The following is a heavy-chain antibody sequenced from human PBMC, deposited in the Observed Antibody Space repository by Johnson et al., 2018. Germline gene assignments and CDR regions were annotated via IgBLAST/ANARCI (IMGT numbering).Heavy chain of an antibody. CDR2: ISWNSGSI. J-gene: IGHJ6*02. CDR1: GFSFDDYA. V-gene: IGHV3-9*01. D-gene: IGHD3-16*01. Sequence: VQLVQSGGGLAQPGRSXRLSCTASGFSFDDYAMEWVRQAPGMGLEWVSSISWNSGSIAYADSVKGRFTISRDNAKNSLYLQMNSLRLADTALYYCAKTMITFGGARYGMDVWGQGTTVTVSS. CDR3: AKTMITFGGARYGMDV.